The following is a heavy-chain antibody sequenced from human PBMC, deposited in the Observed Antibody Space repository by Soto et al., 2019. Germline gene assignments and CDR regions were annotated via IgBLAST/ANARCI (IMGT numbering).Heavy chain of an antibody. CDR2: ISGSGGRI. D-gene: IGHD1-26*01. J-gene: IGHJ6*02. Sequence: GGSLRLSCAASGFSFSVYDMSWVRQVPGKGLEWVSVISGSGGRIYYADSVKGRFIISRDNSGNTLFLQMNSLRAEDTAVYYCAKYVSGSPYFYYGMDVWGQGTAVTVSS. CDR1: GFSFSVYD. V-gene: IGHV3-23*01. CDR3: AKYVSGSPYFYYGMDV.